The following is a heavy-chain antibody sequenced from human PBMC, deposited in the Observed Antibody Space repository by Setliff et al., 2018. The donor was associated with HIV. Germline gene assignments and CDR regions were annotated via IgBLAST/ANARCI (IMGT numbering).Heavy chain of an antibody. D-gene: IGHD3-10*01. Sequence: ASVKVSCKASGHTFTNVDIHWLRRATGQGLEWMGWMNPNTGVSGYALKFQARVTMTRDTSLSTAYMELSSLKSEDTAVYYCARGKGVGGVVITGGLDVWGKGTTVTVSS. J-gene: IGHJ6*04. CDR2: MNPNTGVS. CDR1: GHTFTNVD. CDR3: ARGKGVGGVVITGGLDV. V-gene: IGHV1-8*01.